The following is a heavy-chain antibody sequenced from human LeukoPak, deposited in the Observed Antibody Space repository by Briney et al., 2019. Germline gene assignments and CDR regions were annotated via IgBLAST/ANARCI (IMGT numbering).Heavy chain of an antibody. CDR2: INHSGST. CDR1: GGSFSGYY. D-gene: IGHD2-2*02. Sequence: SETLSLTCAVYGGSFSGYYWSWIRQPPGKGLEWIGEINHSGSTNYNPCLKSRVTISVGTSKNQFSLKLSSVTAADTAVYYCAGNCSSTSCDSRNWFDPWGQGTLVTVSS. V-gene: IGHV4-34*01. J-gene: IGHJ5*02. CDR3: AGNCSSTSCDSRNWFDP.